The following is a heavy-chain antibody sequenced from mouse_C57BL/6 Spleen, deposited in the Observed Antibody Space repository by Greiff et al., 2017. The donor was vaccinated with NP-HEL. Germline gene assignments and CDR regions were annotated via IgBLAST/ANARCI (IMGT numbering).Heavy chain of an antibody. CDR3: AREGATMVTTGYYFDY. CDR2: ISAGGSYT. CDR1: GFTFSSYA. D-gene: IGHD2-2*01. J-gene: IGHJ2*01. Sequence: EVHLVESGGGLVKPGGSLKLSCAASGFTFSSYAMSWVRQTPEKRLEWVATISAGGSYTYYPDNVKGRFTISRDNAKNNLYLQMSHLKSEDTAMYYCAREGATMVTTGYYFDYWGQGTTLTVSS. V-gene: IGHV5-4*01.